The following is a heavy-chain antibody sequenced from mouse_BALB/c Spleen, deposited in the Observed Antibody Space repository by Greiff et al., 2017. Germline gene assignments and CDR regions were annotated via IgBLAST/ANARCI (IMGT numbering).Heavy chain of an antibody. Sequence: DVTLVASGGGLVQPGGSLRLSCATSGFTFPDYYMSWVRHPPGKALEWLGFIRNTANGYTTEYSASVKGRFTISRDNSQSILYRQMNTLRAEDSATYDCARDNGNYYDAMDYWGQGTSVTVSS. V-gene: IGHV7-3*02. J-gene: IGHJ4*01. CDR3: ARDNGNYYDAMDY. CDR1: GFTFPDYY. D-gene: IGHD2-1*01. CDR2: IRNTANGYTT.